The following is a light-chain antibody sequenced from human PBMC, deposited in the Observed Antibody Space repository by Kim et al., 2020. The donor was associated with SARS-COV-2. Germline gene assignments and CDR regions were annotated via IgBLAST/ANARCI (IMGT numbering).Light chain of an antibody. CDR3: QQYNIYPHT. CDR1: QGVSIH. J-gene: IGKJ5*01. V-gene: IGKV1-16*01. CDR2: TAS. Sequence: ASVGDKVTITFRASQGVSIHLAWFQQKPGKAPKSRIYTASNLQSGVPSRFSGSGVGTDFTLTITNLQPEDFATYYCQQYNIYPHTFGQGTRLEIK.